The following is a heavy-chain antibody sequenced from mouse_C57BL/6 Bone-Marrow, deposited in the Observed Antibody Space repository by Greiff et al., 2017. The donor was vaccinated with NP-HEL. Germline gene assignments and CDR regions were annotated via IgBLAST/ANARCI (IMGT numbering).Heavy chain of an antibody. CDR2: ITPSRGYP. CDR1: GYTFTSYW. D-gene: IGHD2-4*01. V-gene: IGHV1-7*01. CDR3: ARPLYYDYDGWFAY. Sequence: VQLQQSGAELAKPGASVKLSCKASGYTFTSYWMHWVKQRPGQGLEWIGYITPSRGYPKYNPKFQDKATLTADKSSRTADMQRSSLTYEDSAVYYCARPLYYDYDGWFAYWGQGTLVTVSA. J-gene: IGHJ3*01.